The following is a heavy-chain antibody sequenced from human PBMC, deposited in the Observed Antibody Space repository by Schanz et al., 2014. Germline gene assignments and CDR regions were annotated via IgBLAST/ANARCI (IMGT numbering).Heavy chain of an antibody. CDR3: ARGIGGYGANNYFDY. CDR1: EYSFTSYS. Sequence: QVHLVQSGAEVKRPGASVKVSCKASEYSFTSYSMHWVRQAPGQRLEWMGWINTGSGDTKYSQSFQGRVTITRDTSASTAYMELSSLRSEDTAVYSCARGIGGYGANNYFDYWGQGTLVTVSS. D-gene: IGHD5-12*01. CDR2: INTGSGDT. J-gene: IGHJ4*02. V-gene: IGHV1-3*04.